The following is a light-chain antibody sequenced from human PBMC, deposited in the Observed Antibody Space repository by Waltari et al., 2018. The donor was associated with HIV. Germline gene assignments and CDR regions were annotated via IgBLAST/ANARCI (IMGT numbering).Light chain of an antibody. CDR1: SSTIGTNHD. Sequence: QPVLTQPPSVSGAPGPRVTISCTGSSSTIGTNHDVPWYQQLPGTAPKLLIYVDTNRPSEIPDRFSGSKSGTSASLTITGLQAEDEADYYCQSYDSSLGVVFGGGTKLTVL. V-gene: IGLV1-40*01. CDR2: VDT. J-gene: IGLJ2*01. CDR3: QSYDSSLGVV.